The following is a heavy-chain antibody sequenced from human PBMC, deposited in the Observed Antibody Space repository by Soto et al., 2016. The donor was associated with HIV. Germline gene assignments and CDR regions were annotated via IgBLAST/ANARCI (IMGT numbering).Heavy chain of an antibody. J-gene: IGHJ1*01. Sequence: EVQLLESGGALVQPGGSLRLSCEGSGFTFSTYAMNWVRQAPGKGLEWVSSINAGGGRPYYADSVKGRLTISRDNSKNTVFLQMNSLRAEDTATYYCAKDSGSGSYVSLSFPRLSFQYWGQGALVSVSS. CDR2: INAGGGRP. CDR3: AKDSGSGSYVSLSFPRLSFQY. V-gene: IGHV3-23*01. D-gene: IGHD3-16*01. CDR1: GFTFSTYA.